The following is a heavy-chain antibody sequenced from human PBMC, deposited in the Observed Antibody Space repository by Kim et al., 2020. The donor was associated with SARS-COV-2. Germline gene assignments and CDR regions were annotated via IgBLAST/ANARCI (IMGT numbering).Heavy chain of an antibody. CDR3: ARDRLTTPYYYYGMDV. J-gene: IGHJ6*01. D-gene: IGHD5-12*01. CDR2: ISYDGSNK. V-gene: IGHV3-30-3*01. Sequence: GRSLRLSCAASGFTFSSYAMHWVRQAPGKGLEWVAVISYDGSNKYYADSVKGRFTISRDNSKNTLYLQMNSLRAEDTAVYYCARDRLTTPYYYYGMDVWG. CDR1: GFTFSSYA.